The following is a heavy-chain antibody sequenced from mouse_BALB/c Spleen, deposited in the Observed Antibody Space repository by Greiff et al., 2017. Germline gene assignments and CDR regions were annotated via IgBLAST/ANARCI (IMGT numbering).Heavy chain of an antibody. CDR2: ISSGSSTI. Sequence: EVKLEESGGGLVQPGGSRKLSCAASGFTFSSFGMHWVRQAPEKGLEWVAYISSGSSTIYYADTVKGRFTITRDNPKNTLFLQMTSLRSEDTAMYYCARRTTAPYWYFDVWGAGTTVTVSS. D-gene: IGHD1-2*01. V-gene: IGHV5-17*02. J-gene: IGHJ1*01. CDR1: GFTFSSFG. CDR3: ARRTTAPYWYFDV.